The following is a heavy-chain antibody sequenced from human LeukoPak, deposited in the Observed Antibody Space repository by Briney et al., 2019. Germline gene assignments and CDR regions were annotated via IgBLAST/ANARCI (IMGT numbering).Heavy chain of an antibody. J-gene: IGHJ6*02. D-gene: IGHD6-19*01. CDR3: ARDHSSGWYMGYYYYYGMDV. Sequence: GGSLRLSCAASGFTFSSYSMNWVRQAPGKGLEWVSYISSSSSTIYYADSVKGRFTISRDNAKNSLYLQMNSLRAEDTAVYYCARDHSSGWYMGYYYYYGMDVWGQGTTVTVSS. V-gene: IGHV3-48*04. CDR2: ISSSSSTI. CDR1: GFTFSSYS.